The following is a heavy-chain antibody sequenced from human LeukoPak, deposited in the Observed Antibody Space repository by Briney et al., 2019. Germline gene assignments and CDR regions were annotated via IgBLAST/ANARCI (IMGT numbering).Heavy chain of an antibody. CDR1: GGSISGSSYY. CDR3: AKSSSWYYFDY. J-gene: IGHJ4*02. Sequence: PSETLSLTCTVSGGSISGSSYYWGWIRQPPGKGLEWIGGIYYSGSTYYNPSLKSRVTISVDTSRNQFSLNLSSVTAADTAIYYCAKSSSWYYFDYWGQGTLVTVSS. D-gene: IGHD6-13*01. CDR2: IYYSGST. V-gene: IGHV4-39*01.